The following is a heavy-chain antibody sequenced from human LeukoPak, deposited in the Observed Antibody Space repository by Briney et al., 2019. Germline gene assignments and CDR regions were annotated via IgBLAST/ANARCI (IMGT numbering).Heavy chain of an antibody. CDR2: IYYSGNS. Sequence: SETLSLTCTVSGDSIRSTSYYWGWIRQPPGKGLEWIGSIYYSGNSYYNPSLKSRVTISVDTSKNQFSLKLSFLTAADTAVYYCARGPGPGVMAAATKHWLDPWGQGTLVTVSS. J-gene: IGHJ5*02. V-gene: IGHV4-39*07. CDR1: GDSIRSTSYY. D-gene: IGHD2-15*01. CDR3: ARGPGPGVMAAATKHWLDP.